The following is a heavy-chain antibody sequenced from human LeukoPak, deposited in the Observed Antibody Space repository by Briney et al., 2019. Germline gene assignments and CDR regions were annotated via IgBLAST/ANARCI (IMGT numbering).Heavy chain of an antibody. CDR3: AREVMDNLRFDY. J-gene: IGHJ4*02. CDR1: GYTFTSYY. D-gene: IGHD1-14*01. V-gene: IGHV1-46*01. Sequence: PGASLKVSCTASGYTFTSYYMHWVRQAPGQGLEWMGIINPSGGDTSYAQKFQGRLTMTRDTSTNTVYMELTSLRSEDTAVYYCAREVMDNLRFDYWGQGTLVTVSS. CDR2: INPSGGDT.